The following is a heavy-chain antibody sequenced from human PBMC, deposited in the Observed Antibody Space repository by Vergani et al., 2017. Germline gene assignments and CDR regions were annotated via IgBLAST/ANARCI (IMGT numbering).Heavy chain of an antibody. J-gene: IGHJ6*02. V-gene: IGHV5-51*01. Sequence: VQLVQSGAEVKKPGASVKVSCKASGYSFTSYWIGWVRQMPGKGLEWMGIIYPGDSDTRYSPSFQGQVTISADKSISTAYLQWSSLKASDTAMYYCARPQRYYDILTGYYSPPGYGMDVWGQGTTVTVSS. CDR2: IYPGDSDT. D-gene: IGHD3-9*01. CDR3: ARPQRYYDILTGYYSPPGYGMDV. CDR1: GYSFTSYW.